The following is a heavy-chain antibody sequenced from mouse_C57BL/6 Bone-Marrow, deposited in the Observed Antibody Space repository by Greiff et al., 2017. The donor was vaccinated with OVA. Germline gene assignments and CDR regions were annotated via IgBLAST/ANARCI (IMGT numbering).Heavy chain of an antibody. CDR3: ASLYDGYYPYY. Sequence: DVHLVESGGDLVKPGGSLKLSCAASGFTFSSYGMSWVRQTPDKRLEWVATISSGGSYTYYPDSVKGRFTISRDNAKNTLYLQMSSLKSEDTAMYYCASLYDGYYPYYWGQGTTLTVSS. J-gene: IGHJ2*01. D-gene: IGHD2-3*01. V-gene: IGHV5-6*01. CDR1: GFTFSSYG. CDR2: ISSGGSYT.